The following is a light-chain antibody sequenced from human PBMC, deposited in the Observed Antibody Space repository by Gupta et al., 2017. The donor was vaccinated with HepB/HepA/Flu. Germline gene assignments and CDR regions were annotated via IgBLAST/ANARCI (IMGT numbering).Light chain of an antibody. CDR3: QQRANWPLVT. V-gene: IGKV3-11*01. Sequence: ELVLTQFPATLSLSPGERVTLSCRASQSVSLSLAWYQQKPGQAPRLLVYDAFSRAAGVPPRFSGVGSGTDFTLTISRLEPEDFAVYYCQQRANWPLVTFGQGTRLDIK. J-gene: IGKJ5*01. CDR2: DAF. CDR1: QSVSLS.